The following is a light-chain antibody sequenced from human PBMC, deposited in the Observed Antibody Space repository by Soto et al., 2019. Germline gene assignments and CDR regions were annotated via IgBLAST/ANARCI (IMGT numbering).Light chain of an antibody. V-gene: IGKV1-5*03. Sequence: DIQMTQFPSTLSASVGDRVTITCRASQSISSWLAWYQQKPGKAPKLLIYKASSLESGVPSRFSGSGSGTEFTLTISRRQPDDFATYYCQQYNSYWTFGQGTRVEIK. CDR3: QQYNSYWT. CDR1: QSISSW. CDR2: KAS. J-gene: IGKJ1*01.